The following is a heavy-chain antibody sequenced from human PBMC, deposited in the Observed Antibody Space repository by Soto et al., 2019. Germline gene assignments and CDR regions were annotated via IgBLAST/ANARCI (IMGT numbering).Heavy chain of an antibody. CDR2: VSYRGIT. CDR1: GGSVSSGSYY. CDR3: AREFRDGYSQVARFFFDY. J-gene: IGHJ4*02. D-gene: IGHD4-4*01. V-gene: IGHV4-61*01. Sequence: SETLSLTCSVSGGSVSSGSYYWSWIRQPPGKGLEGVGQVSYRGITNYNPSLKSRVTISVDTSKNQLSLNLNSVTAADAAVYYCAREFRDGYSQVARFFFDYWGQGTLVTVSS.